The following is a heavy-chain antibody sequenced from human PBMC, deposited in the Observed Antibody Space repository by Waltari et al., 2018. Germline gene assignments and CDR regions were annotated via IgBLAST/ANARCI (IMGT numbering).Heavy chain of an antibody. D-gene: IGHD6-13*01. Sequence: QVQLVESGGGVVQPGESLRLSCAASGFTFSTSGLHWVRQAPGKGLEWVAYIRSDGSNINYADSVKGRFTISRDNSKNTLYLQMNSLRAEDTAVYYCATYSASRGFNYWGHGTLVTVSS. CDR1: GFTFSTSG. V-gene: IGHV3-30*02. CDR3: ATYSASRGFNY. CDR2: IRSDGSNI. J-gene: IGHJ4*01.